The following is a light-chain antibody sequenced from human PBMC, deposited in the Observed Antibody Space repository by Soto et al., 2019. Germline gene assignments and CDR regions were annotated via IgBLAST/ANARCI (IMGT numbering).Light chain of an antibody. J-gene: IGLJ3*02. CDR2: RNT. CDR1: RSNIGTNY. CDR3: AAWDDSLSGLV. V-gene: IGLV1-47*01. Sequence: QAVVTQPPSASGTPGQRVLISCSGSRSNIGTNYVYWYQQLPGTAPRLLISRNTQRPSGVPDRFSASKSGTSASLAISGLRSEDEADYSCAAWDDSLSGLVFGGGTQLTVL.